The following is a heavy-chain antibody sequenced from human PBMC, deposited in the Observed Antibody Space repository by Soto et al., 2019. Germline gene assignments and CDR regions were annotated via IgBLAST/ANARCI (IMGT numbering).Heavy chain of an antibody. Sequence: SETMSLTCSVSGGSSSNYCWSWIRQPPGKGLEWIGYIYYSGTTNYNPSLKSRVTISVDTSKNQFSLKLSSVTAADTAVYYCARYSRRYPYHWFDPWGQGTLVTVSS. CDR3: ARYSRRYPYHWFDP. CDR1: GGSSSNYC. J-gene: IGHJ5*02. D-gene: IGHD1-26*01. V-gene: IGHV4-59*01. CDR2: IYYSGTT.